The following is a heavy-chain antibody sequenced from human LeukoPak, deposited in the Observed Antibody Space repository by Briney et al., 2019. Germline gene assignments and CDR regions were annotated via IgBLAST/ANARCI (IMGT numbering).Heavy chain of an antibody. V-gene: IGHV3-11*01. CDR1: GFTFSDHY. J-gene: IGHJ4*02. Sequence: GSLILSCAASGFTFSDHYMSWIRQAPGKGLEWVSYITGGGSIKYYADSVKGRFTISRDNAQNSLYLQMNSLTAADTAVYYCVRDLRWGQGTLVTVSS. CDR2: ITGGGSIK. CDR3: VRDLR.